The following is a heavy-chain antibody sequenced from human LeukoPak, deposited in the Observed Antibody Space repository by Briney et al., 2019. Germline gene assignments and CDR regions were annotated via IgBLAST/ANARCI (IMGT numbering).Heavy chain of an antibody. V-gene: IGHV1-69*13. CDR1: GGTFSSYA. Sequence: SVKVSCKASGGTFSSYAISWVRQAPGQGLEWMGGIIPIFGTANYAQKFQGRVTITADESTSTAYMELSSLRSEDTAVYYCARAVYYYDSSGYSPFDYWGQGTLVTVSS. CDR3: ARAVYYYDSSGYSPFDY. J-gene: IGHJ4*02. D-gene: IGHD3-22*01. CDR2: IIPIFGTA.